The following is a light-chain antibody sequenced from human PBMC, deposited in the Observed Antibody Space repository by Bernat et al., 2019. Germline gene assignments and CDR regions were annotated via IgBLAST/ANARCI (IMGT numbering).Light chain of an antibody. CDR1: QSISSER. CDR2: RAS. CDR3: QQSATSPLT. J-gene: IGKJ4*01. V-gene: IGKV3-20*01. Sequence: EIVLTQSPGTLSLSPGDRATLSCRASQSISSERVAWYQQKPSQPPRLLMKRASSRATGIADRFVGSGSGTDFTLTISRLEPEDSAVSYCQQSATSPLTFGGGTKIEIK.